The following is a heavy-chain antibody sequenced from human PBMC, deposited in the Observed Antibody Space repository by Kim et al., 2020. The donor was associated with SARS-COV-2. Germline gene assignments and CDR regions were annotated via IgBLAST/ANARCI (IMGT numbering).Heavy chain of an antibody. CDR3: AKGSVSSPRGFDY. Sequence: GGSLRLSCAASGFTFSSYAMSWVRQAPGKGLEWVSAISGSGGSTYYADSVKGRFTISRDNSKNTLYLQVNSLRAEDTAVYYCAKGSVSSPRGFDYWGKGTLVTVSS. CDR1: GFTFSSYA. CDR2: ISGSGGST. D-gene: IGHD3-10*01. V-gene: IGHV3-23*01. J-gene: IGHJ4*02.